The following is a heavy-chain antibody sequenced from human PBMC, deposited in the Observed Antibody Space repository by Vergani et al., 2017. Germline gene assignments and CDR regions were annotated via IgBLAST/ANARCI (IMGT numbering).Heavy chain of an antibody. CDR2: IYYSGST. CDR3: ARVPMVRGVPYGMDV. D-gene: IGHD3-10*01. V-gene: IGHV4-59*01. CDR1: GGSISSYY. J-gene: IGHJ6*02. Sequence: QVQLQESGPGLVKPSETLSLTCTVSGGSISSYYWSWIQQPPGKGLEWIGYIYYSGSTNYNPSLKSRVTISVDTSKNQFSLKLSSVTAADTAVYYCARVPMVRGVPYGMDVWGQGTTVTVSS.